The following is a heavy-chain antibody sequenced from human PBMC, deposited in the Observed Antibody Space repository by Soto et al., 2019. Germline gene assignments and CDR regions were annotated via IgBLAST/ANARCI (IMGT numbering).Heavy chain of an antibody. V-gene: IGHV5-51*01. CDR1: GYSFTSYW. CDR3: ARLITVRHGSYYYYYYGMDV. J-gene: IGHJ6*02. Sequence: PGESLKISCKGSGYSFTSYWIGWVRQMPGKGLEWMGIIYPGDSDTRYSPSFQGQVTISADKSISTAYLQWSSLKASDTAMYYCARLITVRHGSYYYYYYGMDVWGQGTTVTVSS. D-gene: IGHD1-26*01. CDR2: IYPGDSDT.